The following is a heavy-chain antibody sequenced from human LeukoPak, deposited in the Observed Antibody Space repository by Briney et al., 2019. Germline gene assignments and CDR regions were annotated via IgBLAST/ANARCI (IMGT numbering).Heavy chain of an antibody. D-gene: IGHD3-16*01. Sequence: GGSLRLSCAASGFTFNNYAMSWVRQAPRKGLEWVSAISKSGDHTYYAASAKGRFTIYRDNSKNTQYLQMNSLRAEDTAVYYCATSWGPDTSAFRWGRDGMDVWGQGTTVIVS. CDR2: ISKSGDHT. CDR3: ATSWGPDTSAFRWGRDGMDV. J-gene: IGHJ6*02. CDR1: GFTFNNYA. V-gene: IGHV3-23*01.